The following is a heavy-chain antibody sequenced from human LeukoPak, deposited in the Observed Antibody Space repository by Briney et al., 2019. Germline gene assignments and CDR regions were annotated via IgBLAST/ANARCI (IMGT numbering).Heavy chain of an antibody. D-gene: IGHD2-2*01. CDR3: ARGPSRYYFDY. Sequence: GRSLRLSCAASGFTFSSYAMHWVRQAPGKGLEWVAVISYDGKTKYYADSVKGRFTVSRDNSKNTLYLQMDSLRGEDTAVYYCARGPSRYYFDYWGQGTLVTVSS. CDR2: ISYDGKTK. V-gene: IGHV3-30*04. CDR1: GFTFSSYA. J-gene: IGHJ4*02.